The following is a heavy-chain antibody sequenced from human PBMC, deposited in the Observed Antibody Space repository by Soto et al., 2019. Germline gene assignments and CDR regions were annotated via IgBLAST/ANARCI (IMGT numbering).Heavy chain of an antibody. CDR3: AAVQHCSSTSCYIGFIWFDP. V-gene: IGHV1-58*01. Sequence: GASVKVSCKASGFTFTSSAVQWVRQARGQRLEWIGWIVVGSGNTNYAQKFQERVTITRDMSTSTAYMELSSLRSEDTAVYCCAAVQHCSSTSCYIGFIWFDPWGQGTLVTVSS. CDR2: IVVGSGNT. J-gene: IGHJ5*02. D-gene: IGHD2-2*02. CDR1: GFTFTSSA.